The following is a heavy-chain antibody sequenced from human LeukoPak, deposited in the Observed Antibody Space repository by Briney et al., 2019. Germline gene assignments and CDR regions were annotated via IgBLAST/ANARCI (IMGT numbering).Heavy chain of an antibody. Sequence: PGGSLRLSCAASGFTFSNYNMNWVRQAPGKGLEWVSSISSSGTYTYYADSVKGRFTISRDNAKNSLYLQMNSLRAEDTAVYYCASMPGILATIDDDHWGQRTLVTASS. CDR3: ASMPGILATIDDDH. V-gene: IGHV3-21*01. J-gene: IGHJ4*02. D-gene: IGHD5-12*01. CDR1: GFTFSNYN. CDR2: ISSSGTYT.